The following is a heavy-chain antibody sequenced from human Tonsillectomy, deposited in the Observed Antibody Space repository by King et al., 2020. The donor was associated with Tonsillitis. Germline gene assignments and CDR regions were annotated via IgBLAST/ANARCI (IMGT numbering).Heavy chain of an antibody. V-gene: IGHV3-23*04. J-gene: IGHJ6*03. CDR2: ISGSGGST. Sequence: VQLVESGGGLVQPGGSLRLSCVASGFTFTSYAMTWVRQAPGKGLEWVSSISGSGGSTYYADSVKGRFTISRDNSKNTLYLQMNSLRVEDKAVYYCAKVGTTVTTYYYYYMDVWGKGTTVTVSS. D-gene: IGHD4-17*01. CDR1: GFTFTSYA. CDR3: AKVGTTVTTYYYYYMDV.